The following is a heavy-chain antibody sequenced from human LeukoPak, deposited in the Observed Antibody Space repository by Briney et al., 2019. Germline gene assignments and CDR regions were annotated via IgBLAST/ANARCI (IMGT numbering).Heavy chain of an antibody. V-gene: IGHV1-24*01. J-gene: IGHJ4*02. CDR1: GYTLTELS. CDR3: ATGVRRSSGWYADFDY. D-gene: IGHD6-19*01. Sequence: ASVKVSCKVSGYTLTELSMHWVRQAPGKGLEWMGGFDPEDGETIYAQKFQGRVTMTEDTSTDTAYMELSSLRSEDTAVYYCATGVRRSSGWYADFDYWGQGTLVTVSS. CDR2: FDPEDGET.